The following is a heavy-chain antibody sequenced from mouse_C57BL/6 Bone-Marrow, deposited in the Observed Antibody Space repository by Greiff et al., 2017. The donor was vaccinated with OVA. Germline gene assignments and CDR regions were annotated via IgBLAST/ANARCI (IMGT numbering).Heavy chain of an antibody. D-gene: IGHD1-1*01. CDR3: SITAVDYFDY. CDR2: IRNKANNPAT. V-gene: IGHV6-6*01. Sequence: EVMLVESGGGLVQPGGSMKLSCAASGFTFSDAWMDWVRQSPEKGLEWVAEIRNKANNPATYYAESEKGRFTISRDDSKSGVYLQRNSLRAEDTGIYYCSITAVDYFDYWGKGTTLTVSS. J-gene: IGHJ2*01. CDR1: GFTFSDAW.